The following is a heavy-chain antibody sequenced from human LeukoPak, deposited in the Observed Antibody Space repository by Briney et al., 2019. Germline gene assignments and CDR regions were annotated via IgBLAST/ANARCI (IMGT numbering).Heavy chain of an antibody. Sequence: SETLSLTCTVSGGSISRSDYYWGWIRQPPGKGLEWIGYIYYSGTTYYNPSLKSRVTISVDTSKNQFSLRLSSVTAADAAVYYCARSLGAGTTSWNFDYWGQGTLVTVSS. CDR2: IYYSGTT. CDR3: ARSLGAGTTSWNFDY. V-gene: IGHV4-39*01. D-gene: IGHD2-2*01. J-gene: IGHJ4*02. CDR1: GGSISRSDYY.